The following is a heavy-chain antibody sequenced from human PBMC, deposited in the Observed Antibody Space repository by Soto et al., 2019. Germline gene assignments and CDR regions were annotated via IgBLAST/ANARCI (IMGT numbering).Heavy chain of an antibody. J-gene: IGHJ4*02. CDR2: LNPNGTFT. D-gene: IGHD3-16*01. CDR1: GFTFSGYW. CDR3: ARGGTSMTYWGLLYN. Sequence: EVQLVESGGGLVQPGGSLRLSCAGSGFTFSGYWMHWVRQAPGKGPVWVSRLNPNGTFTTNADSVKGRVTISRDNAKNTVYLQMNSLRADDTAVYYCARGGTSMTYWGLLYNWGQGTLVTVSS. V-gene: IGHV3-74*01.